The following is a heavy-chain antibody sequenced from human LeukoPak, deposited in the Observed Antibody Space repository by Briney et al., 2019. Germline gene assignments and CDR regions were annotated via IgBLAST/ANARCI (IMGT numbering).Heavy chain of an antibody. CDR3: AKDAGTYGSGSYFEF. CDR1: GFTFDDYA. D-gene: IGHD3-10*01. J-gene: IGHJ4*02. V-gene: IGHV3-74*01. Sequence: GGSLRLSCAASGFTFDDYAMHWVRQAPGKGLVWVSRINSDGSDTTYADSVKGRFTISRDNSKNTLYLQMNSLRAEDMAVYFCAKDAGTYGSGSYFEFWGQGTLVTVSS. CDR2: INSDGSDT.